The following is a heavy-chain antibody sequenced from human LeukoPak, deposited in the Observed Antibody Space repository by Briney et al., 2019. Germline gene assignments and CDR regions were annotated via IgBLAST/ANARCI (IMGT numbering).Heavy chain of an antibody. CDR1: GGSFSGYY. J-gene: IGHJ4*02. Sequence: SETLSLTCAVYGGSFSGYYWSWIRQPPGKGLEWIGEINHSGSTNYNPSLKSRVTISVDTSKNQFSLKLSSVTAADTAVYYCARSTWIFDYWGQGTLVTVSS. CDR3: ARSTWIFDY. D-gene: IGHD2-2*01. V-gene: IGHV4-34*01. CDR2: INHSGST.